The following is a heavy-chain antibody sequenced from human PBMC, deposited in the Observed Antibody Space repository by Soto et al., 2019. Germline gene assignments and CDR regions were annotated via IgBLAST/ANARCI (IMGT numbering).Heavy chain of an antibody. CDR1: GYTLTSHY. V-gene: IGHV1-46*01. CDR3: ARAPSWHGLDV. Sequence: QVQLVQSGAEVKKPGASVNVSCKACGYTLTSHYIHWVRQDPGQGLEWMGIINPGGVSKTYAQEFQGRITMTRDTSTSTVYMELSSLRSQDTAVYYCARAPSWHGLDVWGQGTTVTVSS. J-gene: IGHJ6*02. CDR2: INPGGVSK.